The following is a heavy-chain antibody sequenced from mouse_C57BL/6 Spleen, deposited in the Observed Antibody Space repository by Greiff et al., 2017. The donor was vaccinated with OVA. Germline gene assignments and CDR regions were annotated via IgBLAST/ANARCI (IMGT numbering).Heavy chain of an antibody. CDR2: IDPSDSET. V-gene: IGHV1-52*01. CDR1: GYTFTSYW. Sequence: QVQLQQPGAELVRPGSSVKLSCKASGYTFTSYWMHWVKQRPIQGLEWIGNIDPSDSETHYNQKFKDKATLTVDKSSSTAYMQLSRLTSEDSAVYYCARGGGSSFFDDWGQGTTLTVSS. D-gene: IGHD1-1*01. CDR3: ARGGGSSFFDD. J-gene: IGHJ2*01.